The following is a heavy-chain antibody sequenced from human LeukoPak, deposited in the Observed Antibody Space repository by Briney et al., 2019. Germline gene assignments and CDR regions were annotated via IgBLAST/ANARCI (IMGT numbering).Heavy chain of an antibody. D-gene: IGHD3-10*01. V-gene: IGHV4-4*02. CDR1: GGSITTRNF. Sequence: SSETLSLTCTVSGGSITTRNFWSWVRQPPGKGLEWITEMHHDGSANYNPSLKSRVSMSVDKSKNHFSLKLSSVTAADTAVYYCARDSMGRFNYWGQGTLVTVSS. J-gene: IGHJ4*02. CDR2: MHHDGSA. CDR3: ARDSMGRFNY.